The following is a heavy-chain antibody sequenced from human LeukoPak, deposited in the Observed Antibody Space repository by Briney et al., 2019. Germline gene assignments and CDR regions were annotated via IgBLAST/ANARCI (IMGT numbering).Heavy chain of an antibody. J-gene: IGHJ3*02. CDR1: GFTFSSYG. D-gene: IGHD1-26*01. V-gene: IGHV3-30*18. CDR2: ISYDGSNK. CDR3: AKAPYSGSYGNAFDI. Sequence: PGGSLRLSCAASGFTFSSYGVHWVRQAPGKGLEWVAVISYDGSNKYYADSVKGRFTISRDNSKNTLYLQMNSLRAEDTAVYYCAKAPYSGSYGNAFDIWGQGTMVTVSS.